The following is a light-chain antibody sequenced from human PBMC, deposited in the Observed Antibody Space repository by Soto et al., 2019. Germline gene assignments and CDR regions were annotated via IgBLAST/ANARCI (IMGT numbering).Light chain of an antibody. J-gene: IGKJ3*01. Sequence: EFVLTQSPCTLSLSPGERATLSCGASQNVRKKYIGWYQQKPGQAPSLLIYGASIRATGIPERFSGSGSGTDFTLTISRLEPEDFAVYYCQQYGSQPFTFGPGTKVDIK. CDR1: QNVRKKY. CDR3: QQYGSQPFT. CDR2: GAS. V-gene: IGKV3-20*01.